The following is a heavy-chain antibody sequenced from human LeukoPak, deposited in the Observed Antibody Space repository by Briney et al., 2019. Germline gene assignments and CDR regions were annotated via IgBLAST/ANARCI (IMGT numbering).Heavy chain of an antibody. Sequence: GASVKVSCKASGYTFTSYGISWVRQAPGQGLEWMGWISAYNGNTNYAQKLQGRVTMTTDTSTSTAYMELRSLRSDDTAVYYCARGDLDYYDSSGYYYWGQGTLVTVSS. D-gene: IGHD3-22*01. CDR1: GYTFTSYG. CDR2: ISAYNGNT. V-gene: IGHV1-18*01. CDR3: ARGDLDYYDSSGYYY. J-gene: IGHJ4*02.